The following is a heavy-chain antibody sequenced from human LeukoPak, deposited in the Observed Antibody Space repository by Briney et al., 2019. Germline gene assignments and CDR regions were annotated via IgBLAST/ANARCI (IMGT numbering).Heavy chain of an antibody. J-gene: IGHJ3*02. CDR3: ARGGSYYDSSGYDAFDI. D-gene: IGHD3-22*01. V-gene: IGHV1-69*04. CDR2: IIPILGIA. Sequence: SVKVSCKASGGTFSSYAISWVRQAPGQGLEWMGRIIPILGIANYAQKFQGRVTITADKSTSTAYMELSRLRSDDTAVYYCARGGSYYDSSGYDAFDIWGQGTMVTVSS. CDR1: GGTFSSYA.